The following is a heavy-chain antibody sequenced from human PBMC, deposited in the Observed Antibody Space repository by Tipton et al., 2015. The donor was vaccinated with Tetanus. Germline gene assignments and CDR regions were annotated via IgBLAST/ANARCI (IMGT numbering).Heavy chain of an antibody. CDR3: AREAGCSGGSCFSGDFDN. Sequence: SLRLSCAASGFIFGSYGIHWVRQAPGKRLEWVAVSWYDGTDKYYADSVKGRFTISRDNSKNTLYLQMNSLRAEDTAVYYCAREAGCSGGSCFSGDFDNWGQGAQVAFSS. V-gene: IGHV3-33*01. CDR2: SWYDGTDK. D-gene: IGHD2-15*01. CDR1: GFIFGSYG. J-gene: IGHJ4*02.